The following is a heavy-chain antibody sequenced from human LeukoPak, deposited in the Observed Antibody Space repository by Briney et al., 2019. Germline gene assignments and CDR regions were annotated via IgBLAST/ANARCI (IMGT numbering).Heavy chain of an antibody. D-gene: IGHD6-19*01. J-gene: IGHJ4*02. Sequence: GGSLRLSCAASGFSFSSYAMSWARQAPGKGLERVSSISGSGDNTYYAESVKGRFTISRDNSKNTLFLQMNSLRAEDTAVFYCAKRSGYTTGWFFDFWGQGTLVTVSS. CDR1: GFSFSSYA. CDR2: ISGSGDNT. V-gene: IGHV3-23*01. CDR3: AKRSGYTTGWFFDF.